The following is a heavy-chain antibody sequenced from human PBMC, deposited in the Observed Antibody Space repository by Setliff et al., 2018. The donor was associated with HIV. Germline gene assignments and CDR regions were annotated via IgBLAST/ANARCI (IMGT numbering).Heavy chain of an antibody. CDR3: AIDGLSYYADY. V-gene: IGHV1-18*01. CDR2: ISGDTGDI. J-gene: IGHJ4*02. CDR1: GYTISAHG. D-gene: IGHD3-10*01. Sequence: ASVKVSCKASGYTISAHGVSWVRHVPGHGLEWMGWISGDTGDIKYSQRFEGRLTMTTETSTNTAYMELRSLRSDDTAVYYCAIDGLSYYADYWGQGTVVTVSS.